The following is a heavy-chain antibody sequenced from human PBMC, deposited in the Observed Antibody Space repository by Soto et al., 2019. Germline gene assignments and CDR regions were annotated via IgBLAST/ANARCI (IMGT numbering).Heavy chain of an antibody. CDR2: MNEDGSER. D-gene: IGHD4-4*01. CDR1: GFSFSSAW. Sequence: EVQLVESGGGLVQPGGSLRLSCAVSGFSFSSAWMTWIRQAPGKGLERVAIMNEDGSERYYVDSVKGRFTISRDNAKNALFLQMNSLRVEDTAVYFSARDRAYSRFDYWGQGSLVSVSS. J-gene: IGHJ4*02. CDR3: ARDRAYSRFDY. V-gene: IGHV3-7*03.